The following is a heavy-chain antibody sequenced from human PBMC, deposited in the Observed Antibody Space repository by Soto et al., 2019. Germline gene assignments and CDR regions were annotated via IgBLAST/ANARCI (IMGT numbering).Heavy chain of an antibody. V-gene: IGHV1-69*01. CDR2: IISIFGTA. J-gene: IGHJ6*02. CDR1: GGTFSSYA. D-gene: IGHD3-10*01. Sequence: QVQLVQSGAEVKKPGSSVKVSCKASGGTFSSYAISWVRQAPGQGLEWMGGIISIFGTANYAQKFQGRVTITADESTSTAYMELSSLRSEDTAVYYCARWLTAGSAYYYYYGMDVWGQGTTVTVSS. CDR3: ARWLTAGSAYYYYYGMDV.